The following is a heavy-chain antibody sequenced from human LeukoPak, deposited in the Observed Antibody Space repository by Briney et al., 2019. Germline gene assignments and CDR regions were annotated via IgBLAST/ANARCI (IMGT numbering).Heavy chain of an antibody. CDR2: INWNGGST. V-gene: IGHV3-20*04. J-gene: IGHJ6*03. CDR1: GFTFSSYA. D-gene: IGHD3-3*01. CDR3: ARGGISIFGVVIYMDV. Sequence: GGSLRLSCAASGFTFSSYAMSWVRQAPGKGLEWVSGINWNGGSTGYADSVKGRFTISRDNAKNSLSLQMNSLRVEDTALYYCARGGISIFGVVIYMDVWGKGTTVTVSS.